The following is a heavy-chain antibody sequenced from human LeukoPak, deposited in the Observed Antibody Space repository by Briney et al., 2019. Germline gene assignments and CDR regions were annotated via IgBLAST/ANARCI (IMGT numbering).Heavy chain of an antibody. J-gene: IGHJ4*02. D-gene: IGHD1-26*01. Sequence: PGGSLRLSCAASGFTFSSYAMNWVRQAPGKGLEWVSAITGSGGRTYYADSVKGRFTISRDNSKNTLYLQMNSLRAEDTAIYYCAKEYTGTFSPFPSYFDNWGREPWSPSPQ. CDR3: AKEYTGTFSPFPSYFDN. CDR2: ITGSGGRT. V-gene: IGHV3-23*01. CDR1: GFTFSSYA.